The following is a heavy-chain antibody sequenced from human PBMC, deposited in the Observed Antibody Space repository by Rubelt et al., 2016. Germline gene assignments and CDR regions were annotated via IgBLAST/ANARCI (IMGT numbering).Heavy chain of an antibody. CDR1: GFTFSNAW. J-gene: IGHJ6*02. CDR3: AREGGSGYYIYYGMDV. D-gene: IGHD3-3*01. Sequence: EVQLVESGGGLVQPGGSLRLSCAASGFTFSNAWMSWVRQAPGKGLEWVGRIKSKTDGGTTDYAAPVKGRFTISRDDSKNTLYLQMNSLRAEDTAVYYCAREGGSGYYIYYGMDVWGQGTTVTVSS. V-gene: IGHV3-15*01. CDR2: IKSKTDGGTT.